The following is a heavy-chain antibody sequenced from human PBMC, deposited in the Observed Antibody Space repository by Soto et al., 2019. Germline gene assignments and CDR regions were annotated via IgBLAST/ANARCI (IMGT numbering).Heavy chain of an antibody. D-gene: IGHD1-1*01. CDR3: AREDTVGTYYYYGVDV. CDR2: ISYDGSEK. Sequence: QEQLVESGGGVVQPGRSLRLSCAASGFIFSSYGMHWVRQSPGKGLEGVALISYDGSEKYYADSVKGRFTISRDNSEKTHYLQMNSLRPEDTAGYYCAREDTVGTYYYYGVDVWGQGTTVTVSS. J-gene: IGHJ6*02. V-gene: IGHV3-30-3*01. CDR1: GFIFSSYG.